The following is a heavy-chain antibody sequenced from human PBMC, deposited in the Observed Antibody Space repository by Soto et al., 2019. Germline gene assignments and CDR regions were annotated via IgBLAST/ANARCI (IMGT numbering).Heavy chain of an antibody. D-gene: IGHD2-2*01. CDR2: IIPIFATA. CDR3: ARTYCSSTSCPYYYGMDV. Sequence: QVQLVQSGAEVKKPGSSVKVSCTASGGTFSSYAISWVRQAPGQGLEWMGGIIPIFATANYAQKFQDRVTITADESTSTAYMELSSLRSEDTAVYYCARTYCSSTSCPYYYGMDVWGQGTTVTVSS. CDR1: GGTFSSYA. J-gene: IGHJ6*02. V-gene: IGHV1-69*01.